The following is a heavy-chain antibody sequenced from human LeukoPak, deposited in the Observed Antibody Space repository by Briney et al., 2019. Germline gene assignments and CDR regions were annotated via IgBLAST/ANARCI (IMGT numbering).Heavy chain of an antibody. V-gene: IGHV3-23*01. CDR2: ISGSGGST. CDR3: AKDQFSEMATRGGVVLVFDY. D-gene: IGHD5-24*01. Sequence: GGSLRLSCAASGFTFSAYAMHWVRQAPGKGLEWVSAISGSGGSTYYADSVKGRFTISRDNSKNTLYLQMNSLRAEDTAVYYCAKDQFSEMATRGGVVLVFDYWGQGTLVTVSS. J-gene: IGHJ4*02. CDR1: GFTFSAYA.